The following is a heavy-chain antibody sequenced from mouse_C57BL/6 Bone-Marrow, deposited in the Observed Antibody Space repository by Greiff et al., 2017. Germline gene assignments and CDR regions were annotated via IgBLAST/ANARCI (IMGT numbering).Heavy chain of an antibody. Sequence: EVKLVESGGGLVKPGGSLKLSCAASGFTFSSYAMSWVRQPPEKRLEWVATISDGGSYTYYPDNVKGRFTISRDNAKNNLYLQMSHLKSEDTAMYYCARDLIYDGYYFRAMDYWGQGTSVTVSS. V-gene: IGHV5-4*01. D-gene: IGHD2-3*01. J-gene: IGHJ4*01. CDR2: ISDGGSYT. CDR1: GFTFSSYA. CDR3: ARDLIYDGYYFRAMDY.